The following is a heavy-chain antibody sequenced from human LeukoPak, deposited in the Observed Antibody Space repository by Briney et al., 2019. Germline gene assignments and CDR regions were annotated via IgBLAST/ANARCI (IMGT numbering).Heavy chain of an antibody. Sequence: GGSLRLSCEASEFTFSSYTMNWVRQAPGKGLEWVSSISTTSSYIYYADSVKGRFTISRDNAKNSLYLQMNSLRAEDTSVYYCARGSYYDYVWGSYDFDYWGQGTLVTVSS. CDR3: ARGSYYDYVWGSYDFDY. CDR2: ISTTSSYI. J-gene: IGHJ4*02. CDR1: EFTFSSYT. D-gene: IGHD3-16*01. V-gene: IGHV3-21*01.